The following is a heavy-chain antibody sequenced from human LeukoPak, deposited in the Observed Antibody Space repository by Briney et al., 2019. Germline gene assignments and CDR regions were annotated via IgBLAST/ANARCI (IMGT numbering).Heavy chain of an antibody. CDR1: GVSISSYY. V-gene: IGHV4-59*01. J-gene: IGHJ4*02. D-gene: IGHD6-13*01. Sequence: SETLSLTCTASGVSISSYYWSWIRQPPWKGLEWIGYIYYSVSTNYNPSLKSRVTISVDTSKHQFSLKLSSVTAADTAVYYCARAVIAAAGTRFDYWGQGTLVTVSS. CDR2: IYYSVST. CDR3: ARAVIAAAGTRFDY.